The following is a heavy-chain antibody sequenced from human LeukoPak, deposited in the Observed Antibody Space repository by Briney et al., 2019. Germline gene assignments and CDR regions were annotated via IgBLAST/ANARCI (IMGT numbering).Heavy chain of an antibody. J-gene: IGHJ4*02. CDR3: ARATYGSGSYYVVNFDY. D-gene: IGHD3-10*01. CDR1: GDSIRSFY. Sequence: SETLSLTCTVSGDSIRSFYWNWIRQSPGKGLEWIGYIYQSGNTNYNPSLKSRLTMSIDTYKNQFSLNLNSVTAADTAVYYCARATYGSGSYYVVNFDYWGQGTLVTVSS. V-gene: IGHV4-59*01. CDR2: IYQSGNT.